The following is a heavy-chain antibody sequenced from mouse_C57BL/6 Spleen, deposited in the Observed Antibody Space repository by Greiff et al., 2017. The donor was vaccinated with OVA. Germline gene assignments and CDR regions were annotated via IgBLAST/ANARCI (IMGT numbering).Heavy chain of an antibody. V-gene: IGHV1-74*01. CDR3: ASAYYSNVLFAY. CDR1: VYTFPSSW. CDR2: IHPSDSDT. D-gene: IGHD2-5*01. J-gene: IGHJ3*01. Sequence: VPLQQPVAALVTPGASVKVSCKASVYTFPSSWLPLVPPMPCPCLSWIGRIHPSDSDTNYTQKFKGKATLTVDKSSSTAYMQLSSLTSEDSAVYYCASAYYSNVLFAYWGQGTLVTVSA.